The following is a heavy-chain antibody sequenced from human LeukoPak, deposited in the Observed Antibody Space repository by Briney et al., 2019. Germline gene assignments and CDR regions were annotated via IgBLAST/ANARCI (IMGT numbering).Heavy chain of an antibody. D-gene: IGHD3-10*01. CDR3: ARQLRVVTMVRGVITYYYYGMDV. V-gene: IGHV5-10-1*01. CDR1: GCSFTSYW. Sequence: GESLKISCKGSGCSFTSYWISWVRQMPGKGLEWMGRIDPSDSYTNYSPSFQGHVTISADKSISTAYLQWSSLKASDTAMYYCARQLRVVTMVRGVITYYYYGMDVWGQGTTVTVSS. J-gene: IGHJ6*02. CDR2: IDPSDSYT.